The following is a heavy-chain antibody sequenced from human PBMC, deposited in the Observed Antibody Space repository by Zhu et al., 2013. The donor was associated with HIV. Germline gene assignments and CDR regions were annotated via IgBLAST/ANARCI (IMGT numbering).Heavy chain of an antibody. CDR1: GYTFTSYY. Sequence: QVQLVQSGAEVKKPGASVKVSCKASGYTFTSYYMHWVRQAPGQGLEWMGIINPSGGSTSYAQKFQGRVTMTRDTSTSTVYMELSSLRSEDTAVYYCARDSRNCGGDCSHDAFDIWGQGTMVTVSS. CDR2: INPSGGST. CDR3: ARDSRNCGGDCSHDAFDI. J-gene: IGHJ3*02. D-gene: IGHD2-21*02. V-gene: IGHV1-46*01.